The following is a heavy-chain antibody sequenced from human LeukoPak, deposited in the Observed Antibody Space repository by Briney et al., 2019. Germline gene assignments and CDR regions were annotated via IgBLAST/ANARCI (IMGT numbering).Heavy chain of an antibody. CDR1: GGSISSYY. J-gene: IGHJ4*02. D-gene: IGHD3-10*01. CDR3: AVGVMVRGVIFGY. CDR2: IYYSGST. Sequence: SETLSLTCTVSGGSISSYYWSWIRQPPGKGLEWIGYIYYSGSTNYNPSLKSRVTISVDTSKNQFSLKLSSVTAADTAVYYCAVGVMVRGVIFGYWGQGTLVTVSS. V-gene: IGHV4-59*08.